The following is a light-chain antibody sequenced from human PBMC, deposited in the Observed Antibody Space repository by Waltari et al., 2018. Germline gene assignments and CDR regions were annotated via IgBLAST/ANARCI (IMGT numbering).Light chain of an antibody. CDR1: GSNIGTNF. CDR2: RSD. CDR3: AAWDDSLSAVV. J-gene: IGLJ7*01. Sequence: QSALTQPPAASGTSGQRLLISCSGSGSNIGTNFGYLSQQFPGTAPKLLIYRSDQRASGVPDRFSGSKSGSSASLAISGLQSEDESLYYCAAWDDSLSAVVFGGGTQVTVL. V-gene: IGLV1-47*01.